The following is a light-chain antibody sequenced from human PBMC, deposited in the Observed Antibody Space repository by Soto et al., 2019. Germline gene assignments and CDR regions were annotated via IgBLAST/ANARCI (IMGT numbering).Light chain of an antibody. CDR1: QSVSSY. V-gene: IGKV3-11*01. CDR3: QQRSNWPPYT. Sequence: EIVLTQSPATLSLSPGDRATLSCRASQSVSSYLAWYQQKPGQAPRLLIYDASNRATGIPARFSGSGSGTDFTLTISGLEPEDFAVYYCQQRSNWPPYTFGQGTKLEIK. J-gene: IGKJ2*01. CDR2: DAS.